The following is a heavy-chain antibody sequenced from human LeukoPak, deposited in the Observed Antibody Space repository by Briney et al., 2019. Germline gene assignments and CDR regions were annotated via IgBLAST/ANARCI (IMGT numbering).Heavy chain of an antibody. D-gene: IGHD4-17*01. CDR2: ISGSSRHI. V-gene: IGHV3-21*04. CDR3: VRDFSTVTTAYLHH. CDR1: GFTFSSYS. J-gene: IGHJ1*01. Sequence: KSGGSLRLSCAASGFTFSSYSMNWVRQAPGKGLEWVSSISGSSRHIYYADSVKGRFTIFRDDAKNSLFLQMDSLRVEDTAMYYCVRDFSTVTTAYLHHWGQGTLLTVSS.